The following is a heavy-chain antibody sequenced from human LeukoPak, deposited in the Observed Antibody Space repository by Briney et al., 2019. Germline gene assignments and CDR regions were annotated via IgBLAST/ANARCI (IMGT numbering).Heavy chain of an antibody. D-gene: IGHD5-12*01. J-gene: IGHJ4*02. Sequence: GGSLRLSCVLSGLTFSDAWMSWVRQAPRKGLEWVGRIRNDRITDYAAPVQGRFSISRDNSKNTFYLQMNSLRTEDTGMYFCTWMATIFTVDYWGQGTLVTVSS. CDR1: GLTFSDAW. CDR2: IRNDRIT. CDR3: TWMATIFTVDY. V-gene: IGHV3-15*01.